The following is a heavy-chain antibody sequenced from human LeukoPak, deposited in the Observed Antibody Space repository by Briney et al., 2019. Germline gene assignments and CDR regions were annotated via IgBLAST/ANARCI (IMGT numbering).Heavy chain of an antibody. CDR2: ISYDGSNR. D-gene: IGHD4-17*01. CDR1: GSTFSTYA. V-gene: IGHV3-30-3*01. J-gene: IGHJ4*02. CDR3: ARARAMTTATTTLDY. Sequence: PGKSLRLSCAASGSTFSTYAMDWVRQAPGKGLEWVAVISYDGSNRYYAESVKGRFTISRDNSKNTLYLQMNSLRAEDTAVYYCARARAMTTATTTLDYWGQGTLVTVSS.